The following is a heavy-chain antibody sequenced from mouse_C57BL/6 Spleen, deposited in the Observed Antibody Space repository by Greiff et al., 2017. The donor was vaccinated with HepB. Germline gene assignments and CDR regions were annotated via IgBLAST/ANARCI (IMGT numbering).Heavy chain of an antibody. CDR3: ARSDYGTLYAMDY. J-gene: IGHJ4*01. D-gene: IGHD2-1*01. Sequence: QVQLQQSGAELVRPGTSVKMSCKASGYTFTNYWIGWAKQRPGHGLEWIGDIYPGGGYTNYNEKFKGKATLTADKSSSTAYMQFSSLTSEDSAIYYCARSDYGTLYAMDYWGQGTSVTVSS. V-gene: IGHV1-63*01. CDR2: IYPGGGYT. CDR1: GYTFTNYW.